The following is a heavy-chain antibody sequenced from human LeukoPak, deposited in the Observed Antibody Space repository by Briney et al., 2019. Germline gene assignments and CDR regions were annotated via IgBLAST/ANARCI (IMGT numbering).Heavy chain of an antibody. CDR3: ARANGMYTYYFDY. CDR2: IYHSGST. D-gene: IGHD1-1*01. CDR1: GGSISSGGYS. V-gene: IGHV4-30-2*01. J-gene: IGHJ4*02. Sequence: SQTLSLTCAVSGGSISSGGYSWSWIRQPPGRGLEWIGYIYHSGSTYHNPSLKSRVTISVDRSKNQFSLKLSSVTAADTAVYYCARANGMYTYYFDYWGQGTLVTVSS.